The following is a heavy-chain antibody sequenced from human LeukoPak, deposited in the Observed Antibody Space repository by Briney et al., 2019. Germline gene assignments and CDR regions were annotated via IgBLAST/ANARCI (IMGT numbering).Heavy chain of an antibody. CDR2: MDPSGGST. CDR3: ARSEFSRAIYFDP. J-gene: IGHJ5*02. V-gene: IGHV1-46*01. Sequence: ASVKVSCTASGYTFTNYYMHWVRQAPGRGLEWMGIMDPSGGSTTYAQNFQGRVTMTRDTSTSTVYMNLTSLRSEDTAVYYCARSEFSRAIYFDPWGQGTLVTVSS. D-gene: IGHD6-6*01. CDR1: GYTFTNYY.